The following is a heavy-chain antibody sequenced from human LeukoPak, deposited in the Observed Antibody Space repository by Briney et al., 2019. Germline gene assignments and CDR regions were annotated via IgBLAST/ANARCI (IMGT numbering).Heavy chain of an antibody. V-gene: IGHV4-61*08. D-gene: IGHD6-19*01. Sequence: SETLSLTCTVSGGSISSGGYYWSWIRQPPGKGLEWIGYIYYSGSTNYNPSLKSRVTISVDTSKNQFSLKLSSVTAADTAVYYCARDRSSGWYEAYFDYWGQGTLVTVSS. CDR1: GGSISSGGYY. CDR3: ARDRSSGWYEAYFDY. J-gene: IGHJ4*02. CDR2: IYYSGST.